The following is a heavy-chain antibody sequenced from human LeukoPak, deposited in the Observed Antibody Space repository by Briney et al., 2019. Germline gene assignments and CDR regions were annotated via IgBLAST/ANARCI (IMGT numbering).Heavy chain of an antibody. J-gene: IGHJ6*03. D-gene: IGHD3-9*01. V-gene: IGHV3-21*01. CDR2: ISSSSSYI. Sequence: GGSLRLSCAASGFTFSSYSMNWVRQAPGKGLEWVSSISSSSSYIYYADSVKGRFTISRDNAKNSLYLQMNSLRAEDTAVYYCARWGKYFDWSSVYMDVWGKGTTVTVSS. CDR3: ARWGKYFDWSSVYMDV. CDR1: GFTFSSYS.